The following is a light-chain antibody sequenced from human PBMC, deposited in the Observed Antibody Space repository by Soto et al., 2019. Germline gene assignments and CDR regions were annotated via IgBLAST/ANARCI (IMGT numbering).Light chain of an antibody. Sequence: EIVLTQSPGTLSLSPGERATLSCRASQSVSSSYLAWYQQKTGQAPRLLIYGESSRATGIPARFSGSGSGTDLNLTISRLEPEDFAVYYCQQYGSSPGTCGQGTQVDIK. CDR2: GES. CDR3: QQYGSSPGT. V-gene: IGKV3-20*01. J-gene: IGKJ1*01. CDR1: QSVSSSY.